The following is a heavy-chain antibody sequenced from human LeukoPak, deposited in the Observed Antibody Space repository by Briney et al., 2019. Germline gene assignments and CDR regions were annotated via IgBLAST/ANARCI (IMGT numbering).Heavy chain of an antibody. CDR3: ATCSGTSCYRRNAFDI. CDR1: GYTLTELS. Sequence: ASVKVSCKVSGYTLTELSMHWVRQAPGKGLEWMGGFDPEDGETIYAQKFQGRVTMTEDTSTDTAYMELSSLRSEDTAVYYCATCSGTSCYRRNAFDIWGQGTMVTVSS. V-gene: IGHV1-24*01. J-gene: IGHJ3*02. D-gene: IGHD2-2*01. CDR2: FDPEDGET.